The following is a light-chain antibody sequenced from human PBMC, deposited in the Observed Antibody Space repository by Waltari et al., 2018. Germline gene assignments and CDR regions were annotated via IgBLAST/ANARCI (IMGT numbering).Light chain of an antibody. CDR3: QQSYSTLSIT. CDR1: QSISSY. J-gene: IGKJ5*01. CDR2: AAS. V-gene: IGKV1-39*01. Sequence: SLSASVGDRVTITCRASQSISSYLNWYQQKPGKAPKFLIYAASSLQSGVPSRFSGSGSGTDFTLTISSLQPEDFATYYCQQSYSTLSITFGQGTRLEIK.